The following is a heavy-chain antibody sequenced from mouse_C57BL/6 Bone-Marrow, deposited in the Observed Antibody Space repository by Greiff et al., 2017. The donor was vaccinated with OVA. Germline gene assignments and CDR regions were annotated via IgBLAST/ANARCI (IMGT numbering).Heavy chain of an antibody. Sequence: VQLQQSGAELVRPGTSVKMSCKASGYTFTNYWIGWAKQRPGHGLEWIGDIYPGGGYTNYNEKFKGKATLTADKSSSTAYMQFSSLTSEDSAIYYCARWRTGYFDVWGTGTTVTVSS. J-gene: IGHJ1*03. V-gene: IGHV1-63*01. CDR2: IYPGGGYT. CDR1: GYTFTNYW. CDR3: ARWRTGYFDV.